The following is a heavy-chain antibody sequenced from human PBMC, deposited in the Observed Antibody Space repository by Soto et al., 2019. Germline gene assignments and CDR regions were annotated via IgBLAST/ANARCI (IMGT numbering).Heavy chain of an antibody. D-gene: IGHD6-13*01. CDR1: GGTFSSYA. Sequence: ASVKVSCKASGGTFSSYAISWVRQAPGQGLEWMGGIIPIFGTANYAQKFQGRVTITADESTSTAYMELSSLRSEDTAVYYCAREKGSSWFTGGMDVWGQGTTVTVSS. CDR2: IIPIFGTA. J-gene: IGHJ6*02. V-gene: IGHV1-69*13. CDR3: AREKGSSWFTGGMDV.